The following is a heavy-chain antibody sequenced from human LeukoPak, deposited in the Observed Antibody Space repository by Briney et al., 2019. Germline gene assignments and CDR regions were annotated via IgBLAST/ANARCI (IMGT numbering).Heavy chain of an antibody. D-gene: IGHD4-17*01. CDR2: IIPIFGTA. Sequence: ASVKVSSKASGGTFRSNAISWVRQAPGQGLEWMGGIIPIFGTANYAQKFQGRVTITADESTSTAYMELSSLRSEDTAVYYCARDPVGTTQSYYYGMDVWGQGTTVTVSS. CDR1: GGTFRSNA. V-gene: IGHV1-69*13. CDR3: ARDPVGTTQSYYYGMDV. J-gene: IGHJ6*02.